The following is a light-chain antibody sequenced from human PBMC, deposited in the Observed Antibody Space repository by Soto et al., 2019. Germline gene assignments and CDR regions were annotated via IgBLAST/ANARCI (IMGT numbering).Light chain of an antibody. Sequence: MMMTHSPATLSVYPWEIVTLSCRTSHSVNSHVAWYQQKPGQAPRLLLYGASTRATGIPVRFSGSGFGTEFTLTISSLQSEDFAVYYCQQYKNWPLFGQGTRLEIK. CDR1: HSVNSH. CDR2: GAS. CDR3: QQYKNWPL. J-gene: IGKJ5*01. V-gene: IGKV3-15*01.